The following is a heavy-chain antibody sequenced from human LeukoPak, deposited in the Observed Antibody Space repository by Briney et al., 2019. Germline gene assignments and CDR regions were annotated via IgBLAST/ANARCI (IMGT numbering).Heavy chain of an antibody. CDR2: ISYDGSNK. V-gene: IGHV3-30*04. D-gene: IGHD2-15*01. CDR3: ARAYCSGDTCYSATD. CDR1: GFTFSSYA. Sequence: GRSLRLSCAAPGFTFSSYAMHWVRQAPGKGLDWVAVISYDGSNKYYADSVKGRFTISRDNSKNTLYLQMNSLRAEDTAVYYCARAYCSGDTCYSATDWGQGTLVTVSS. J-gene: IGHJ4*02.